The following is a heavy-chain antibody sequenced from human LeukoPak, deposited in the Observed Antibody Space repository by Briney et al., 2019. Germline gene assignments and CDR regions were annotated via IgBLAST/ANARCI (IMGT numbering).Heavy chain of an antibody. CDR1: GFTHSTDL. CDR2: IKQDGSEK. CDR3: ARESSVNDY. Sequence: GGSLRHSPAASGFTHSTDLMRSVREAPGKGREWVTNIKQDGSEKYYVDSVNGRFTISRDNAKNSLYLQMNSLRAEDTAVYYCARESSVNDYWGQGTLVTVSS. D-gene: IGHD4-23*01. V-gene: IGHV3-7*01. J-gene: IGHJ4*02.